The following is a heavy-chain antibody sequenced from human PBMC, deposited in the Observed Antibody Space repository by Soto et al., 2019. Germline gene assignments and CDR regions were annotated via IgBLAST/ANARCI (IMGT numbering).Heavy chain of an antibody. J-gene: IGHJ6*02. CDR2: ISGSGGST. Sequence: GGSLRLSCAASGFTFSSYAMSWVRQAPGKGLEWVSAISGSGGSTYYADSVKGRFTISRDNSKNTLYLQMNSLRAEDTAVYYCAKDILRFLEWLTETYYYYGMDVWGQGTTVTVSS. D-gene: IGHD3-3*01. CDR3: AKDILRFLEWLTETYYYYGMDV. CDR1: GFTFSSYA. V-gene: IGHV3-23*01.